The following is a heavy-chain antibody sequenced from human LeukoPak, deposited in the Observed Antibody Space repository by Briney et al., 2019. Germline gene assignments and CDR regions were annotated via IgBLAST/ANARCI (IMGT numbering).Heavy chain of an antibody. CDR2: ISAYNGNT. J-gene: IGHJ3*02. Sequence: GASVKVSCKASGYTFTGYYMHWVRQAPGQGLEWMGWISAYNGNTNYAQKLQGRVTMTTDTSTSTAYMELRSLRSDDTAVYYCARDDAVAGTRDAFDIWGQGTMVTVSS. CDR3: ARDDAVAGTRDAFDI. D-gene: IGHD6-19*01. CDR1: GYTFTGYY. V-gene: IGHV1-18*04.